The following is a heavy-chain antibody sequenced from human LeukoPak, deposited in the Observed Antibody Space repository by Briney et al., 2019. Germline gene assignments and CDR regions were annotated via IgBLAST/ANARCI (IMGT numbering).Heavy chain of an antibody. CDR3: ARHSGYHSTMYLDY. V-gene: IGHV1-69*13. CDR1: GGTFNSYA. D-gene: IGHD3-22*01. CDR2: ITAIFRTT. Sequence: SVKVSCKTSGGTFNSYAISWVRQAPGQGLEWMGGITAIFRTTNYAQKFQGRVTITADESMSTVYMELSSLRSEDTAAYYCARHSGYHSTMYLDYWGQGTLVTVSS. J-gene: IGHJ4*02.